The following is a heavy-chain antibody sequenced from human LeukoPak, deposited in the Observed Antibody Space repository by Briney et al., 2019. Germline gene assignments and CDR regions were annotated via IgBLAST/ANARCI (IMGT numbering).Heavy chain of an antibody. Sequence: GGSLRLSCAASGFTFSTYAMHWVRQAPGKGLEWVAIVSYDGTNKYYADSVKGRFTISRDNSKNTLYLQMNSLRAEDTAVYYCARDYDSSGYGYYYMDVWGKGTTVTVSS. V-gene: IGHV3-30-3*01. CDR1: GFTFSTYA. CDR2: VSYDGTNK. D-gene: IGHD3-22*01. CDR3: ARDYDSSGYGYYYMDV. J-gene: IGHJ6*03.